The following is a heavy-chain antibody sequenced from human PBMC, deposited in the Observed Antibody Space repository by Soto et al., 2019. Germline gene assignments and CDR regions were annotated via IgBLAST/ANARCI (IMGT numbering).Heavy chain of an antibody. J-gene: IGHJ6*02. CDR2: IYYSGST. Sequence: SETLSLTCTVSGGSISSGGYYWSWIRQHPGKGLEWIGYIYYSGSTYYNPSLKSRVTISVDTSKNQFSLKLSSVTAADTAVYYCGRDILLKVTGRDYSYGMDVGGQGTTVTVSS. D-gene: IGHD7-27*01. CDR1: GGSISSGGYY. V-gene: IGHV4-31*03. CDR3: GRDILLKVTGRDYSYGMDV.